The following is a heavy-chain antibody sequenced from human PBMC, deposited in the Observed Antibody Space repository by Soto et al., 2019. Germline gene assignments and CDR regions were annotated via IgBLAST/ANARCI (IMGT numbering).Heavy chain of an antibody. CDR1: GFTFSDYA. V-gene: IGHV3-30*18. CDR3: AKGGRQWLVTSGVNY. D-gene: IGHD6-19*01. J-gene: IGHJ4*02. Sequence: VQLVESGGGVVQPGRSLRLSCAASGFTFSDYAMHWVRQAPGKGLEWVAVVSHDGRNTHYSDSVKGRFTISRDSSKNTVSLEMTSLRAEDTAGYYCAKGGRQWLVTSGVNYWRQGAVVTVSS. CDR2: VSHDGRNT.